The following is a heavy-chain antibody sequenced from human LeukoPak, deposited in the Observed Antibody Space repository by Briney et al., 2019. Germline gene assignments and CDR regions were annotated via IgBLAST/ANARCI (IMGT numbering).Heavy chain of an antibody. V-gene: IGHV3-74*01. D-gene: IGHD6-13*01. CDR2: INSDGSST. Sequence: GGSLRLSCAASGFTLSSYWMHWVRQAPGRGLVWVSRINSDGSSTSYADSVKGRFTISRDNAKNTLYLQMNSLRAEDTAVYYCAREGRSWSFDYWGQGTLVTVSS. CDR1: GFTLSSYW. CDR3: AREGRSWSFDY. J-gene: IGHJ4*02.